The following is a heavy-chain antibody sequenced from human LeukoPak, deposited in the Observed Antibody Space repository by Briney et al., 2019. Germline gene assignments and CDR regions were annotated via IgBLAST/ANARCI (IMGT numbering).Heavy chain of an antibody. D-gene: IGHD4-17*01. CDR2: IYYSGST. Sequence: SETLSLTCTVSGGSISSYYWSWTRQPPGKGLEWIGYIYYSGSTNYNPSPKSRVTISVDTSKNQFSLKLSSVTAADTAVYYCARGKDYHDYSYWGQGTLVTVSS. V-gene: IGHV4-59*01. CDR3: ARGKDYHDYSY. CDR1: GGSISSYY. J-gene: IGHJ4*02.